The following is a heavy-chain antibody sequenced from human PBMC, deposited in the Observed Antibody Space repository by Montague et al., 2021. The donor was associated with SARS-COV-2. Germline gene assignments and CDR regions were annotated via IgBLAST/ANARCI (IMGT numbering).Heavy chain of an antibody. D-gene: IGHD3-22*01. J-gene: IGHJ4*02. CDR3: ARGREHINMVVVVVTGGEYLVGL. CDR2: INHRGST. CDR1: DGSFSDYS. V-gene: IGHV4-34*01. Sequence: SETLSLTCAVYDGSFSDYSWTWIRQPPGKGLEWIGEINHRGSTNYNPSPKSRVTISVDTSKNQFSLKMTSVTAADTAVYYCARGREHINMVVVVVTGGEYLVGLWGQGTLVAVSS.